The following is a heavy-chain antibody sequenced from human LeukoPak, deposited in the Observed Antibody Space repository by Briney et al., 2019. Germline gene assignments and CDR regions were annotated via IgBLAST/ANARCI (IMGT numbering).Heavy chain of an antibody. J-gene: IGHJ6*03. CDR3: ARDSLPDQTVTKTVTTGYYMDV. CDR2: ISAYNGNT. CDR1: GYTFTSYG. V-gene: IGHV1-18*01. D-gene: IGHD4-11*01. Sequence: ASVKVSCKASGYTFTSYGISWVRQAPGQGLERMGWISAYNGNTNYAQKLQGRVTMTTDTSTSTAYMELRSLRSDDTAVYYCARDSLPDQTVTKTVTTGYYMDVWGKGTTVTVSS.